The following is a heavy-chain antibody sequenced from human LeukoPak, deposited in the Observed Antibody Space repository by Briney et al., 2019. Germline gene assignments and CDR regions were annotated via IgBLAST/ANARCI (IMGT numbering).Heavy chain of an antibody. CDR1: GGSISSYH. J-gene: IGHJ4*02. D-gene: IGHD3-16*01. Sequence: PSETLSLTCTVSGGSISSYHWSWIRQPPGKGLEWIGSIYYSESKNYSPPLKSRVTIPVNTSKKQFSLKLSSGTAADTAVYYCTGHGDTYYGRVAHFDYWGQGTLVTVSS. CDR2: IYYSESK. V-gene: IGHV4-59*08. CDR3: TGHGDTYYGRVAHFDY.